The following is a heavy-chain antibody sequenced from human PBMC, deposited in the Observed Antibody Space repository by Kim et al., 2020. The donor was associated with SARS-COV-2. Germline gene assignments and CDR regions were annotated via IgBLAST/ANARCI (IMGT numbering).Heavy chain of an antibody. CDR3: ARDPLWFGELSS. J-gene: IGHJ5*02. CDR2: IYYSWST. D-gene: IGHD3-10*01. CDR1: GGSISSYY. V-gene: IGHV4-59*01. Sequence: SETLSLTCTVSGGSISSYYWSWIRQPPGKGLEWIGYIYYSWSTNYNPSLKRRVTISVDTSKNQFSLKLSSVTAADTAVYYCARDPLWFGELSSWGQGTLV.